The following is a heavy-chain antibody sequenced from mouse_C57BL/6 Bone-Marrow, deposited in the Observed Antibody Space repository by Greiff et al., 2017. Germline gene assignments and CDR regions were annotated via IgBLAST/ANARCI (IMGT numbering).Heavy chain of an antibody. J-gene: IGHJ3*01. V-gene: IGHV5-9-1*02. D-gene: IGHD4-1*01. CDR2: ISSGGDYI. CDR1: GFTFSSYA. CDR3: TRDDWDGFAY. Sequence: EVMLVESGEGLVKPGGSLKLSCAASGFTFSSYAMSWVRQTPEKRLEWVAYISSGGDYIYYADTVKGRFNISRDNARNTLYLQMSSLKSEDTAMYYCTRDDWDGFAYWGQGTLVTVSA.